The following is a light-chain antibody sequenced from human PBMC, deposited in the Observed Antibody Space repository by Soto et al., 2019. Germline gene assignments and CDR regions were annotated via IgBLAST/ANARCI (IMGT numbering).Light chain of an antibody. J-gene: IGKJ2*01. V-gene: IGKV1-5*03. CDR3: QHSHSYPYT. Sequence: DVQMTQSPSTLSASVGDRVTLTCRASESISRWVAWYQRKPGPAPKLLMHDASTLDSGVPPRFSGRGSGTEFTLTISILPADYVAYYCCQHSHSYPYTFGQGTKLETK. CDR2: DAS. CDR1: ESISRW.